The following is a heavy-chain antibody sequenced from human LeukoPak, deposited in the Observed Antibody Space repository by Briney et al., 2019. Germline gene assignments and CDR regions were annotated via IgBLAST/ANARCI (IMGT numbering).Heavy chain of an antibody. V-gene: IGHV1-2*02. J-gene: IGHJ5*02. D-gene: IGHD3-10*01. CDR3: ARLFYRGGHYYGSGSYYMNNWFDP. CDR2: INPNSGGT. Sequence: ASVKVSCKASGYTFTGYYMHWVRQAPGQGLEWMGWINPNSGGTNYAQKFQGRVTMTRDTSISTAYMELSRLRSDDTAVYYCARLFYRGGHYYGSGSYYMNNWFDPWGQGTLVTVSS. CDR1: GYTFTGYY.